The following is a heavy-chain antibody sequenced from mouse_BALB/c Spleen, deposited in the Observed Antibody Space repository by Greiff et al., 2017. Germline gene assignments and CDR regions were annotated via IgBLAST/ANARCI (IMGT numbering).Heavy chain of an antibody. D-gene: IGHD1-1*01. V-gene: IGHV5-15*02. CDR3: ARDRYGSSLGTIDY. J-gene: IGHJ4*01. CDR2: ISNLAYSI. Sequence: EVKLMESGGGLVQPGGSRKLSCAASGFTFSDYGMAWVRQAPGKGPEWVAFISNLAYSIYYADTVTGRFTISRENAKNTLYLEMSSLRSEDTAMYYCARDRYGSSLGTIDYWGQGTSVTVSS. CDR1: GFTFSDYG.